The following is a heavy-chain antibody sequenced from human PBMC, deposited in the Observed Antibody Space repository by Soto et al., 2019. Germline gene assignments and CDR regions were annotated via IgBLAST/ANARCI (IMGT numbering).Heavy chain of an antibody. Sequence: ASVKVSCKASSYTFTSYGFSWVRQAPGQGLEWMGWITAYNGNTKYAQKWQGRVTMTTDTSTSAAYMELRSLRSDDTAVYYCAREGPNHRLSWGQGTLVTVSS. CDR1: SYTFTSYG. CDR3: AREGPNHRLS. CDR2: ITAYNGNT. D-gene: IGHD3-16*02. V-gene: IGHV1-18*01. J-gene: IGHJ5*02.